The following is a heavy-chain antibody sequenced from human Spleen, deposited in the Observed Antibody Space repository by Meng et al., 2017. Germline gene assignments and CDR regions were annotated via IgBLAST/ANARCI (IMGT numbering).Heavy chain of an antibody. Sequence: QVRLQQWGAGLLKPSGTLSLTCAVYGGSFSGYYWNWIRQPPGKGLEWIGEINHSGSTNYNPSLKSRVTISVDTSKNQFSLKLSSVTAADTAVYYCARGRISTYWYFDLWGRGTLVTVFS. V-gene: IGHV4-34*01. CDR1: GGSFSGYY. J-gene: IGHJ2*01. D-gene: IGHD2/OR15-2a*01. CDR3: ARGRISTYWYFDL. CDR2: INHSGST.